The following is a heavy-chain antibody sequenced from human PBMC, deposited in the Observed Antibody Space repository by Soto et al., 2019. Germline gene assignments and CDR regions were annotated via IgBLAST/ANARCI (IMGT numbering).Heavy chain of an antibody. V-gene: IGHV1-18*01. D-gene: IGHD3-10*01. CDR1: GYTFTSYG. CDR3: ARSGSYYPARNWCGP. J-gene: IGHJ5*02. Sequence: QVRLVQSGAEMKNPGASVKVSCKASGYTFTSYGISWVRQAPGQGLEWMGWISGFNDDTNHAQKLQGRGTMTKDTSTSTAYMELRSLKSDHWAVYYCARSGSYYPARNWCGPWGQGTLVTVSS. CDR2: ISGFNDDT.